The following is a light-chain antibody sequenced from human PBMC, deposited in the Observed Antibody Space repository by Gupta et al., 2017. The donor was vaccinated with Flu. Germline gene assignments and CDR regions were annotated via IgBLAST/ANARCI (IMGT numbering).Light chain of an antibody. CDR2: GAS. CDR1: QSVSSN. CDR3: QQYNNCPPWT. V-gene: IGKV3-15*01. J-gene: IGKJ1*01. Sequence: EIVMTQSPATLSVSPGERATLSCRASQSVSSNLAWYQQKPGQAPRLLIYGASTRATGIPARFSGSGSGTEFTLNISSLQSEDFAVYYCQQYNNCPPWTFGQGTKVEIK.